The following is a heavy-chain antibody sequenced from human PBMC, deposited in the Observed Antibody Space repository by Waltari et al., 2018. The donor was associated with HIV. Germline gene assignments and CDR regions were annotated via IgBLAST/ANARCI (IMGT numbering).Heavy chain of an antibody. J-gene: IGHJ6*02. Sequence: QVQLLQSGAEVQPPGASVKLSCKTSGYTFTSYNMHWVRQAPGQGLEWEGIINPSDGRTTYAQRFQGRVMMTRDTSTSTVYMDLNSLRSEDTAVFYCATRLWSGDYRRAYYYYALDVWGQGTTVTVSS. V-gene: IGHV1-46*01. CDR1: GYTFTSYN. CDR2: INPSDGRT. CDR3: ATRLWSGDYRRAYYYYALDV. D-gene: IGHD3-3*01.